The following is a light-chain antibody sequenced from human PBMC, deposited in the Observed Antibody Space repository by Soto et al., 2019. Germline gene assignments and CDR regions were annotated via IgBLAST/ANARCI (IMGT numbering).Light chain of an antibody. CDR3: QSYAPLIQV. J-gene: IGLJ2*01. Sequence: NFMLTQPHSVSESPGKTVTISCTRSSGSIASNFVQWFQQRPGSSPTTVIYEDRQRPSGVPDRFSGSIDSSSNSASLTISGLKAEDEADYYCQSYAPLIQVFGGRTKVTVL. CDR2: EDR. CDR1: SGSIASNF. V-gene: IGLV6-57*01.